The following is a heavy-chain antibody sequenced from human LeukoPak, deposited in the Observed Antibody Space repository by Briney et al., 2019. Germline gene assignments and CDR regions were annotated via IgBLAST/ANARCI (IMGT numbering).Heavy chain of an antibody. CDR2: MNPNSGNT. V-gene: IGHV1-8*01. D-gene: IGHD2-2*02. CDR3: ARDHLPHCSSTSCYTHYYGMDV. J-gene: IGHJ6*02. CDR1: GYTFTSYD. Sequence: ASVKVSRKASGYTFTSYDINWVRQAPGQGLEWMGWMNPNSGNTGYAQKFQGRVTMTRNTSISTAYMELSSLRSEDTAVYYCARDHLPHCSSTSCYTHYYGMDVWGQGTTVTVSS.